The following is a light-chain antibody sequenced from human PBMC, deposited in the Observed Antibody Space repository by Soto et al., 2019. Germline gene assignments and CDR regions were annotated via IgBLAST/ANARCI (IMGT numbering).Light chain of an antibody. J-gene: IGKJ3*01. CDR1: QSISSY. CDR2: AAS. Sequence: DIQMTQSPSSLSASVGDRVTITCRARQSISSYLNWYQQKPGKAPKLLIYAASSLHSGAPSRFRGSGSGTDFTLIISGLQPEDFATYYCQQSYSTPFSFGPGTKVDIK. V-gene: IGKV1-39*01. CDR3: QQSYSTPFS.